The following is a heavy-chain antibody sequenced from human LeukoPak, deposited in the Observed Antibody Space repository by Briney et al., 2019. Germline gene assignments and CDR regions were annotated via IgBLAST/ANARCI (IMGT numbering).Heavy chain of an antibody. CDR1: GFSFSSYV. J-gene: IGHJ4*02. CDR2: ISDGGSRT. Sequence: GGSLRLSCAASGFSFSSYVVSWVRQAPGRGLEWVSGISDGGSRTYYADSVKGRFTISRDDSKNTLYLQMNSLRAEDTAVYYCAKVQLRIGVDYWGQGTLVTVSS. V-gene: IGHV3-23*01. CDR3: AKVQLRIGVDY. D-gene: IGHD7-27*01.